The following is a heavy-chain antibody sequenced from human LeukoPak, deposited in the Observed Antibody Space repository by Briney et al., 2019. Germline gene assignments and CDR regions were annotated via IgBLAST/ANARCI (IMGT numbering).Heavy chain of an antibody. CDR1: GGSFSGYY. J-gene: IGHJ3*02. V-gene: IGHV4-34*01. CDR2: INHSGST. Sequence: SETLSLTCAVYGGSFSGYYWSWIRQPPGKGLERLGEINHSGSTNYNPSLKSRVTISVDTSKNQFSLKLSSVTAADTAVYYWARSMTTVTTRAPRAFDIWGQGTMVTVSS. CDR3: ARSMTTVTTRAPRAFDI. D-gene: IGHD4-17*01.